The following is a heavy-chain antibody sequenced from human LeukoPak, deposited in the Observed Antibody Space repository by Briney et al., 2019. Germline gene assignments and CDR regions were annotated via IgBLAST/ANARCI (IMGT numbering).Heavy chain of an antibody. J-gene: IGHJ4*02. Sequence: GGSLRLSCAASGSTFSNYSMNWVRQAPGKGLVWVSRIKSDGSRTNYADSVKGRFTISRDNAKNTLYMQMNSLRAEDTAVYYCARAAYCGGDCHYNFDYWGQGTLVTVSS. V-gene: IGHV3-74*01. CDR1: GSTFSNYS. D-gene: IGHD2-21*02. CDR3: ARAAYCGGDCHYNFDY. CDR2: IKSDGSRT.